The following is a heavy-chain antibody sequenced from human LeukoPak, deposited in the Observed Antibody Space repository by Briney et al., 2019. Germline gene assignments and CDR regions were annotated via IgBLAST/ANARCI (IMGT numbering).Heavy chain of an antibody. J-gene: IGHJ3*02. CDR2: IDQSGGRN. V-gene: IGHV3-7*05. Sequence: GGSLRLSCAASGFTFSRFWMNWVRQAPGRRLDWLANIDQSGGRNNYVGSVKGRFTISRDNAKNSLFLEMSSLRADDTAVYFCARDVEGGTFDIWGQGTTVTVSS. CDR3: ARDVEGGTFDI. D-gene: IGHD3-16*01. CDR1: GFTFSRFW.